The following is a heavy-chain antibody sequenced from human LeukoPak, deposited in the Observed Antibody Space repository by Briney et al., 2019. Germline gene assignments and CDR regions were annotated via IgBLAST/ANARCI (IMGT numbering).Heavy chain of an antibody. CDR3: ARGTIVVPFDY. D-gene: IGHD2-21*01. J-gene: IGHJ4*02. CDR1: GGSFSGYY. V-gene: IGHV4-34*01. Sequence: SETLSLTCAVYGGSFSGYYWSWIRQPPGKGLEWIGETNHSGSTNYNPSLKSRVTISVDTSKNQFSLKLSSVTAADTAVYYCARGTIVVPFDYWGQGTLVTVSS. CDR2: TNHSGST.